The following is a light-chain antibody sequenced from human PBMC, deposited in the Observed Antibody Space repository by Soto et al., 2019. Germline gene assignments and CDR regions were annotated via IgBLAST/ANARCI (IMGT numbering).Light chain of an antibody. CDR2: DAS. Sequence: EIVLTQSPATLSLSPCERATLSFSASQSVSSSLAGYQQKPGQAPRLLIYDASNRATGIPARFTGTGSGTDFTLTISSLEPEDAGIYYCQQRSHWPPITFGQGTRLENK. CDR1: QSVSSS. J-gene: IGKJ5*01. V-gene: IGKV3-11*01. CDR3: QQRSHWPPIT.